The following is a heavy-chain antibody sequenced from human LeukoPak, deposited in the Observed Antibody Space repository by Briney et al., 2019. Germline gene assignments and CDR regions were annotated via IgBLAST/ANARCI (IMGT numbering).Heavy chain of an antibody. CDR3: ARHGYYDSSGYSPFDY. CDR1: GDSISSSSYY. V-gene: IGHV4-39*01. CDR2: IYYSGST. D-gene: IGHD3-22*01. Sequence: SETLSLTCTVSGDSISSSSYYWGWIRQPPGKGLEWIGSIYYSGSTYYNPSLKSRVTISVDTSKNQFSLKLSSVTAADTAVYYCARHGYYDSSGYSPFDYWGQGTLVTVSS. J-gene: IGHJ4*02.